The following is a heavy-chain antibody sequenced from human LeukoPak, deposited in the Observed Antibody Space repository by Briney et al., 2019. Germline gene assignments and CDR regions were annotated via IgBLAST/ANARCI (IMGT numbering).Heavy chain of an antibody. CDR3: GREVRTGKWFDP. D-gene: IGHD1-1*01. CDR1: GYTFTGYY. V-gene: IGHV1-2*02. J-gene: IGHJ5*02. CDR2: INPNSGGT. Sequence: ASVKVSCKASGYTFTGYYMHWVRQAPGQGLEWMGWINPNSGGTNYAQKFQGRVTMTRDTSISTAYMELSRLRSDDTAVYYCGREVRTGKWFDPWGQGTLVTVSS.